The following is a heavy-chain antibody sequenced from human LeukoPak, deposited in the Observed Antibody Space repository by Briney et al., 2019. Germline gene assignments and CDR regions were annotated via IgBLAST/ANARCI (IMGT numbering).Heavy chain of an antibody. V-gene: IGHV1-18*01. CDR1: GYTFTNYD. J-gene: IGHJ4*02. D-gene: IGHD2-15*01. CDR3: ARLGYCSGGSCYYLDY. Sequence: EASVKVSCKASGYTFTNYDISWVRQAPGQGLEWMGWISAYNGNTNYAQKLQGRVTMTTDTSTSTAYMELRSLRSDDTAVYYCARLGYCSGGSCYYLDYWGQGTLVTVSS. CDR2: ISAYNGNT.